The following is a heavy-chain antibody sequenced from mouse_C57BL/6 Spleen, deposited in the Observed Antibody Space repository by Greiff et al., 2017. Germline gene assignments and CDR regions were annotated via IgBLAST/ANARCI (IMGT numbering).Heavy chain of an antibody. J-gene: IGHJ3*01. V-gene: IGHV1-80*01. Sequence: QVQLKQSGAELVKPGASVKISCKASGYAFSSYWMNWVKQRPGKGLEWIGQIYPGDGDTNYNGKFKGKATLTADKSSSTAYMQLSSLTAEDTAVYFCARSGAQATHFAYWGQGTLVTVSA. CDR3: ARSGAQATHFAY. CDR2: IYPGDGDT. CDR1: GYAFSSYW. D-gene: IGHD3-2*02.